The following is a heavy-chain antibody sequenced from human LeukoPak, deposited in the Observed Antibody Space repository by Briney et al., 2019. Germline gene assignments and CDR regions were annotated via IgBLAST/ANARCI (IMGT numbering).Heavy chain of an antibody. CDR3: ARDSAGWKQQLPAKHYYYYGMDV. V-gene: IGHV3-30*03. CDR2: ISYDGSNK. D-gene: IGHD6-13*01. J-gene: IGHJ6*02. CDR1: GFTFSSYG. Sequence: GGSLRLSCAASGFTFSSYGMHWVRQAPGKGLEWVAVISYDGSNKYYADSVKGRFTISRDNSKNTLYLQMNSLRAEDTAVYYCARDSAGWKQQLPAKHYYYYGMDVWGQGTTVTVSS.